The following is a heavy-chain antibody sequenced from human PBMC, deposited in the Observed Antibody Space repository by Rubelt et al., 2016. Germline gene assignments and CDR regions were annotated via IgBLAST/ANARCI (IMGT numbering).Heavy chain of an antibody. V-gene: IGHV3-53*01. CDR1: GFTVSTTY. Sequence: EVRLVESGGALIQPGGSLRLSCAASGFTVSTTYMSWVRQAPGKGLEWVSVIYTDGNTYYTGSVKGRFLVSRDNSKNTLYLQMNSLGVEDTAVYYCARATVTTSGYYGMDVWGQGTRVTVSS. CDR3: ARATVTTSGYYGMDV. CDR2: IYTDGNT. D-gene: IGHD4-17*01. J-gene: IGHJ6*02.